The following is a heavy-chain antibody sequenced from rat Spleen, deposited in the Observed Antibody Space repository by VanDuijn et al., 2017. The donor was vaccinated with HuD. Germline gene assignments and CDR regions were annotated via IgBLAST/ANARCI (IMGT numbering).Heavy chain of an antibody. D-gene: IGHD1-12*03. CDR2: IKPDGGNT. J-gene: IGHJ2*01. CDR3: VKGGYYYFDY. CDR1: GFTFSIYW. V-gene: IGHV5-58*01. Sequence: EVQLVESGGGLVQPGRSMKFSCVASGFTFSIYWMYWIRQAPGKGLEWVSSIKPDGGNTYYVDSVKGRFTISRDNAENTVYLQMNSLRSEDTATYYCVKGGYYYFDYWGQGVMVTVSS.